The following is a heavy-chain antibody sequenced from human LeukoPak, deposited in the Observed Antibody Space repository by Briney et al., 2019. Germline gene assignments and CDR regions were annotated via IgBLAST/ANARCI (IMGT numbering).Heavy chain of an antibody. Sequence: AGGSLRLSCAASGLTFSSYEMNWVRQAPGKGLEWVSYISSSGSTIFYADSVKGRFTISRDNAKNSLYLQMNSLRAEDTAVYYCARGRSGNLIDYWGQGTLVTVSS. J-gene: IGHJ4*02. D-gene: IGHD4-23*01. V-gene: IGHV3-48*03. CDR3: ARGRSGNLIDY. CDR1: GLTFSSYE. CDR2: ISSSGSTI.